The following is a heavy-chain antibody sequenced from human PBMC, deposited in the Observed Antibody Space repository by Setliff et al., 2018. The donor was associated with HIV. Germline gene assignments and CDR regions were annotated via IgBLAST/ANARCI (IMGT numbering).Heavy chain of an antibody. CDR3: ARGWSEGTHLFQVEYFQH. J-gene: IGHJ1*01. CDR2: VVPILNIA. CDR1: GGTFGNYG. Sequence: SVKVSCKASGGTFGNYGVGWVRQAPGQGLEWVGGVVPILNIANYAQEFQGRATITADKSTSTVYMEVRDLKPDDTALYYCARGWSEGTHLFQVEYFQHWGQGTLVTVSS. D-gene: IGHD2-8*01. V-gene: IGHV1-69*10.